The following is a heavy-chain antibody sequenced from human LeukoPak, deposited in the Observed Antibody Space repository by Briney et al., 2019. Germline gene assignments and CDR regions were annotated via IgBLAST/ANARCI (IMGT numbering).Heavy chain of an antibody. D-gene: IGHD3-3*01. CDR1: GFTFGTST. CDR3: EPPLQFLES. J-gene: IGHJ5*02. CDR2: INSNGGST. V-gene: IGHV3-23*01. Sequence: GGSLRLSCTTSGFTFGTSTMTWVRQAPGKGLEWVSTINSNGGSTYYASSVKGRFTISRDNSRNTLYLRMSSLRAEDTGVYYCEPPLQFLESWGQGTMVIVSS.